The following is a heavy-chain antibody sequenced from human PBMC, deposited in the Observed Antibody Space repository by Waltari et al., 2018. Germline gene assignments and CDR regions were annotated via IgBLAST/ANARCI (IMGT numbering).Heavy chain of an antibody. CDR1: GFTVSSNY. J-gene: IGHJ4*02. CDR3: ARERNGDYDYFDY. D-gene: IGHD4-17*01. Sequence: EVQLVESGGGLIQPGGSLRLSCAASGFTVSSNYMSWVRQAPGKGLEWVSVIYSGGSTYYADSVKGRFTISRDNSKNTLYLQMNSLRAEDTAVYYCARERNGDYDYFDYWGQGTLVTVSS. CDR2: IYSGGST. V-gene: IGHV3-53*01.